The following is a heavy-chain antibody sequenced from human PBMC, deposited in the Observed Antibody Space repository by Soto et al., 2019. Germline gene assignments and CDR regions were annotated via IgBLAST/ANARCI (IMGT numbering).Heavy chain of an antibody. CDR1: GLTFSNYA. V-gene: IGHV3-23*01. Sequence: GGSLRLSCVASGLTFSNYAMSWVRQAPGKGLEWVSGISGSGDTTYSADSVKGRFTISRDNSKNTLYLQMNSLRAEDTAVYYCAKCPRVPAAMTGKYYYYYYMDVWGKGTTVTVSS. D-gene: IGHD2-2*01. CDR2: ISGSGDTT. J-gene: IGHJ6*03. CDR3: AKCPRVPAAMTGKYYYYYYMDV.